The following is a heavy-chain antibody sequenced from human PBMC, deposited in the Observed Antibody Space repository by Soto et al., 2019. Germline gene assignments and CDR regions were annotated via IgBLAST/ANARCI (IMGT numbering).Heavy chain of an antibody. V-gene: IGHV4-39*01. CDR2: IYYSGST. D-gene: IGHD6-13*01. CDR1: GGSISSSSYY. CDR3: ARHGLHGIWYSAAHHY. J-gene: IGHJ4*02. Sequence: SETLSLTCTVSGGSISSSSYYWGWIRQPPGKGLEWIGSIYYSGSTYYNPSLKSRVTISVDTSKNQFSLKLSSVTAADTAVYYCARHGLHGIWYSAAHHYSCQGLLVTVS.